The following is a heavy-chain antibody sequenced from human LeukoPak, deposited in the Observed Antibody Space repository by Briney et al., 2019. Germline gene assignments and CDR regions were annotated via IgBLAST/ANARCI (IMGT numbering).Heavy chain of an antibody. J-gene: IGHJ4*02. Sequence: GRTLRLSRAASVFTLSSNYLSCVPRAPGKGLEWVSDIYSGGSTYYGDCVKGRYTISRDNSKNTLYLQMNSLRGEDTAVYYCARHQNFDYFDYRGQGTLVTVSS. CDR2: IYSGGST. V-gene: IGHV3-66*04. CDR3: ARHQNFDYFDY. CDR1: VFTLSSNY.